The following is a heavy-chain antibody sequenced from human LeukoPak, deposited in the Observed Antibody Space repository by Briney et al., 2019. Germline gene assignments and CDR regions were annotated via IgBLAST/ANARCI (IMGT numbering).Heavy chain of an antibody. J-gene: IGHJ3*02. Sequence: SETPFLTRPVSGGSIRSLYWGWIRQHPRKGPGWVGDIYYSGSTYYNPSLKSRVTISVDTSKNQFSLKLSSVTAADTAVYYCARGDSIAAAGSPGAFDIWGQGTMVTVSS. V-gene: IGHV4-59*06. CDR2: IYYSGST. CDR1: GGSIRSLY. D-gene: IGHD6-13*01. CDR3: ARGDSIAAAGSPGAFDI.